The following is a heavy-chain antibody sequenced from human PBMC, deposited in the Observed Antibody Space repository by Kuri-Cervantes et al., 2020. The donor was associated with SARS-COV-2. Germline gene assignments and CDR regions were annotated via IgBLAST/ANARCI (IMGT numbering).Heavy chain of an antibody. J-gene: IGHJ6*02. Sequence: GGSLRLSCAASGFTFSSYDMHWVRQATGKGLERVSAIGTAGDTYYPGSVKGRFTISRENAKNSLYLQMNSLRAGDTAVYYCARDLGGPRFGGMDVWGQGTTVTVSS. V-gene: IGHV3-13*01. CDR2: IGTAGDT. CDR1: GFTFSSYD. CDR3: ARDLGGPRFGGMDV. D-gene: IGHD3-16*01.